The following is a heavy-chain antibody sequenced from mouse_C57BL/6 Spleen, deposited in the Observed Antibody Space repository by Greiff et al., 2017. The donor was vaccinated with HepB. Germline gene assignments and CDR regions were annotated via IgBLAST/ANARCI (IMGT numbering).Heavy chain of an antibody. CDR3: ASPGVYYGSSPRYFDV. Sequence: VQLQQPGAELVKPGASVKLSCKASGYTFTSYWMHWVKQRPGRGLEWIGRIDPNSGGTKYNEKFKSKATLTVDKPSSTAYMQLSSLTSEDSAVYYCASPGVYYGSSPRYFDVWGTGTTVTVSS. CDR2: IDPNSGGT. CDR1: GYTFTSYW. D-gene: IGHD1-1*01. V-gene: IGHV1-62-3*01. J-gene: IGHJ1*03.